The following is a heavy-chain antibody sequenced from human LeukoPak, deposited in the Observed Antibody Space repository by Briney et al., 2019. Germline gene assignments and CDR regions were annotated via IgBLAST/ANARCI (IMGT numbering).Heavy chain of an antibody. CDR1: GYSFTSYW. J-gene: IGHJ4*02. CDR3: ARLSATAGSHEFYFDS. CDR2: IYPGDSDT. V-gene: IGHV5-51*01. Sequence: GESLKISCKGSGYSFTSYWIAWVRQMPGKGLEWMGIIYPGDSDTRYSPSFQGQVTISVDKSISTAYLQWSSLKASDTAIYYCARLSATAGSHEFYFDSWGQGTLVTVSS. D-gene: IGHD6-13*01.